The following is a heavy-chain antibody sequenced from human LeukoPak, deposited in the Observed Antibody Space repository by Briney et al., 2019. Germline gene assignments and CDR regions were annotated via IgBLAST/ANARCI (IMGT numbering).Heavy chain of an antibody. V-gene: IGHV3-53*01. CDR3: AKAPYYDFWSGYYTPVYFDY. CDR2: IYSGGST. CDR1: GFTVSSNY. Sequence: GGSLRLSCAASGFTVSSNYMSWVRQAPGKGLEWVSVIYSGGSTYYADSVKGRFTISRDNSKNTLYLQMNSLRAEDTAVYYCAKAPYYDFWSGYYTPVYFDYWGQGTLVTVSS. J-gene: IGHJ4*02. D-gene: IGHD3-3*01.